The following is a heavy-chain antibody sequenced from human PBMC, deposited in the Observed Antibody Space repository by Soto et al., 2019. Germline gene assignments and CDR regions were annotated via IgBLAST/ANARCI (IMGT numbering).Heavy chain of an antibody. D-gene: IGHD3-10*01. J-gene: IGHJ4*02. Sequence: EVQLVEAGGGLVQPGGSLRLYCSVSGFTFNSYSMNWVRQVPGKGLEWVSYISSSSSTIYYADSVKGRFTISRDNAKNSLYLQMNSLRDEDTAVYCCARLGRGGFAYWGQGTLVTVSS. V-gene: IGHV3-48*02. CDR2: ISSSSSTI. CDR1: GFTFNSYS. CDR3: ARLGRGGFAY.